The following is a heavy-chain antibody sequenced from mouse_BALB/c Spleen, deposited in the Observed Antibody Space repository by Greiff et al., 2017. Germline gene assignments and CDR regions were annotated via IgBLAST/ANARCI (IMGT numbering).Heavy chain of an antibody. Sequence: EVKLVESGGGLVKPGGSLKLSCAASGFTFSDYYMYWVRQTPEKRLEWVATISDGGSYTYYPDSVKGRFTISRDNAKNNLYLQMSSLKSEDTAMYYCARDNLGAMDYWGQGTSVTVSS. J-gene: IGHJ4*01. CDR3: ARDNLGAMDY. V-gene: IGHV5-4*02. CDR2: ISDGGSYT. CDR1: GFTFSDYY. D-gene: IGHD3-1*01.